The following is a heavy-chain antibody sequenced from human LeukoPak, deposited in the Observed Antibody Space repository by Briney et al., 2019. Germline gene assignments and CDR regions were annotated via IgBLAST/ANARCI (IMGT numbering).Heavy chain of an antibody. CDR3: ARNRDGYNSFDY. D-gene: IGHD5-24*01. CDR1: GGSISSYY. V-gene: IGHV4-59*12. Sequence: PSETLSLTCTVSGGSISSYYWSWIRRPPGKGLEWIGYIYYSGSTNYNPSLKSRVTISVDTSKNHFSLKLSSVTAADTAVYYCARNRDGYNSFDYWGQGTLVTVSS. CDR2: IYYSGST. J-gene: IGHJ4*02.